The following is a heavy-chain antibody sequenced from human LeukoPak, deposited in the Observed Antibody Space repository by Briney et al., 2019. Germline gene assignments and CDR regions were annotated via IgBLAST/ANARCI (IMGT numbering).Heavy chain of an antibody. CDR3: ARVHSNTTSRYAYIDS. V-gene: IGHV1-18*04. CDR2: FNAYNGDT. J-gene: IGHJ4*02. CDR1: GYTLNKHS. D-gene: IGHD2/OR15-2a*01. Sequence: ASVKVSCKASGYTLNKHSIIWVRRAPGQGLEWMGWFNAYNGDTKYAEKFQGRVTMTADTSTSTAYMEMRSLRSDDTAVYFCARVHSNTTSRYAYIDSWGQGTLVTVSS.